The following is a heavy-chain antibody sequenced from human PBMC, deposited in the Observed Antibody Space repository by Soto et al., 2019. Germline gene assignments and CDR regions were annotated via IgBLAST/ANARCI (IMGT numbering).Heavy chain of an antibody. Sequence: SETLSLTCTVSGGSISSSSHYWGWIRQPPGKGLEWIGTIYYTGSTYYNPSLKSRVTISVDTSKNQFSLQRSSVTAADTALYYCARHEYVSSSYDLLDVWGRGTMVTVSS. V-gene: IGHV4-39*01. J-gene: IGHJ3*01. CDR2: IYYTGST. CDR3: ARHEYVSSSYDLLDV. D-gene: IGHD3-22*01. CDR1: GGSISSSSHY.